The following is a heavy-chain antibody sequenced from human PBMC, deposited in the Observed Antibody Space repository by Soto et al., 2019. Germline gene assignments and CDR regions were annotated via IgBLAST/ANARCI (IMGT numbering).Heavy chain of an antibody. CDR1: GVTFSGYR. D-gene: IGHD2-2*01. CDR3: AREVGIPKRNWFDP. V-gene: IGHV3-7*03. J-gene: IGHJ5*02. CDR2: IKQDGSEK. Sequence: PVGSLSLACAASGVTFSGYRRSWIRQARGKGLEWVANIKQDGSEKYYVDSVKGRFTISRDNAKNSLYLQMNSLRAEDTAVYYCAREVGIPKRNWFDPWGQGTLVTVSS.